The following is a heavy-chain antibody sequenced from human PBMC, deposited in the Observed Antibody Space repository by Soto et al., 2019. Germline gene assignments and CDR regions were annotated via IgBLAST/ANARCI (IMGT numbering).Heavy chain of an antibody. CDR1: AESFSGYS. CDR2: ANHSGST. D-gene: IGHD3-16*01. V-gene: IGHV4-34*01. CDR3: ARSPKYYDYVWGNSTY. J-gene: IGHJ4*02. Sequence: SETLSLTCAAYAESFSGYSWSWIRQPPGKGLEWIGEANHSGSTNYKPSLKSRVTISVDTSKNQFSLKLRPVTAADTAVYYCARSPKYYDYVWGNSTYWGQGTLVTVSS.